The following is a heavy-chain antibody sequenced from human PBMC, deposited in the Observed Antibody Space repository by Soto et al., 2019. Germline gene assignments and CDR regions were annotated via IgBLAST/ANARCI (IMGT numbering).Heavy chain of an antibody. CDR3: ASGKVVRGSYVTLDY. CDR2: INHSGST. Sequence: QVQLQQWGAGLLKPSETLSLTSAVYGGSFSGYYWSWIRQPPGKGLEWIGEINHSGSTNYNPSLKSRVTLAEDTSKNQCSLKLSSVTAADTAVYYCASGKVVRGSYVTLDYWGQGTLVTVSS. V-gene: IGHV4-34*01. J-gene: IGHJ4*02. D-gene: IGHD3-10*01. CDR1: GGSFSGYY.